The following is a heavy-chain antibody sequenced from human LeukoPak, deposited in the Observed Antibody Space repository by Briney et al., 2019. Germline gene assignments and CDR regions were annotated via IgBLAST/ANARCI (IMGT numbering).Heavy chain of an antibody. CDR1: GVSISSSSYY. D-gene: IGHD1-1*01. CDR2: IYYSGST. Sequence: PSETLSLTCTVSGVSISSSSYYWGWIRQPPGKGLWWIGSIYYSGSTYYNPSLKSRVTISVDTSKNQVSLKLSSVTAADTAVYYCARIWKANYYYYYYMDVWGKGTTVTVSS. V-gene: IGHV4-39*01. J-gene: IGHJ6*03. CDR3: ARIWKANYYYYYYMDV.